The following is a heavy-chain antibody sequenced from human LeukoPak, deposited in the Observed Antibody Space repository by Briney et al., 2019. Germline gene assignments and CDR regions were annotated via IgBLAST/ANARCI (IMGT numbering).Heavy chain of an antibody. J-gene: IGHJ4*02. CDR1: GFTFSSYA. V-gene: IGHV3-30*04. CDR3: ARDHSSGWYSTYYFDY. CDR2: ISYDGSNK. Sequence: GGSLRLSCAASGFTFSSYAMHWVRQAPGKGLEWVAGISYDGSNKYYADSVKGRFTISRDNSKNTLYLQMNSLRAEDTAVYYCARDHSSGWYSTYYFDYWGQGTLVTVSS. D-gene: IGHD6-19*01.